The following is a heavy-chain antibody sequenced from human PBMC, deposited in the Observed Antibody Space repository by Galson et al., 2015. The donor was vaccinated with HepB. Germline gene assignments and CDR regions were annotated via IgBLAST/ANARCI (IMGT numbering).Heavy chain of an antibody. CDR1: GSTFTNYA. D-gene: IGHD1-1*01. CDR3: ARAAYSTTGNTYGWFDP. V-gene: IGHV3-23*01. J-gene: IGHJ5*02. Sequence: SLRLSCAASGSTFTNYAMTWVRQAPGKGLEWVSISRGEDFNTHYADSVEGRFTISRDNSKNTLYLQMDSLRAEDTAIYYCARAAYSTTGNTYGWFDPWGQGTLVTVSS. CDR2: SRGEDFNT.